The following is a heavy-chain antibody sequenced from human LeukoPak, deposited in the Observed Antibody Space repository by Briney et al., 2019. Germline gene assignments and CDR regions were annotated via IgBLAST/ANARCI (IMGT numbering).Heavy chain of an antibody. V-gene: IGHV1-3*01. CDR3: ARDSPPPKIYSNYDIYYGMDV. Sequence: ASVKVSCKASGYTFTSYAMHWVRQAPGQRLEWMGWINAGNGNTKYSQKFQGRVTITRDTSASTAYMELSSLRSEDTAVYYCARDSPPPKIYSNYDIYYGMDVWGQGTTVTVSS. J-gene: IGHJ6*02. CDR1: GYTFTSYA. D-gene: IGHD4-11*01. CDR2: INAGNGNT.